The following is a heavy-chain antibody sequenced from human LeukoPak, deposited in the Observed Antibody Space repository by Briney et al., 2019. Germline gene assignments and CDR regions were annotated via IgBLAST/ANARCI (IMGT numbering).Heavy chain of an antibody. J-gene: IGHJ4*02. V-gene: IGHV3-21*01. CDR2: ISGSSIYI. D-gene: IGHD3-22*01. CDR3: ARDPPYYDSSGYYYDY. CDR1: GFTFSTYS. Sequence: GGSLRLSCAASGFTFSTYSMNRVRQAPGKGLEWVSSISGSSIYIYYADSVKGRFTISRDNAKNSPYLQMNSLRAEDTAVYYCARDPPYYDSSGYYYDYWGQGTLVTVSS.